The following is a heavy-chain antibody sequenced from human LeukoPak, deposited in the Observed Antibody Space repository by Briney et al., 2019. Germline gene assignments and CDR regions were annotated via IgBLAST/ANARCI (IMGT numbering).Heavy chain of an antibody. CDR2: MNPNSGNT. CDR1: GYTFTSYD. D-gene: IGHD6-13*01. Sequence: ASVKVSCKASGYTFTSYDINWVRQATGQGLEWMGWMNPNSGNTGYAQKFQGRVTMTRNTSISTAYMELSSLRSEDTAVYYCARVGSSWYGYYGMDVWGQGTTVTVSS. J-gene: IGHJ6*02. V-gene: IGHV1-8*01. CDR3: ARVGSSWYGYYGMDV.